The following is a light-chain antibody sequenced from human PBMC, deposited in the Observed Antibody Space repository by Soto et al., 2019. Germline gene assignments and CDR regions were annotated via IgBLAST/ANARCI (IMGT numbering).Light chain of an antibody. Sequence: EIVLTQSPATLSLSPGERATLSCRASQSVSSYLACYQHKPGQAPRLLIYDASNRATGIPARFSGSGSGTDFTLTISSLEPEDFAVYYCQQRSNWPPSITFGQGTRLEIK. V-gene: IGKV3-11*01. J-gene: IGKJ5*01. CDR2: DAS. CDR1: QSVSSY. CDR3: QQRSNWPPSIT.